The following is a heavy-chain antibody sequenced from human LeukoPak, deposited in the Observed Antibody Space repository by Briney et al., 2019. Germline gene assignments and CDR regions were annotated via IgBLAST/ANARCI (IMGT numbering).Heavy chain of an antibody. CDR2: IKRTTDGGTT. D-gene: IGHD1-26*01. J-gene: IGHJ3*02. Sequence: GGSLRLSCATSGLTFINAWMSWVRQAPGKGLEWVGRIKRTTDGGTTDYAAPVKDRFTISRDDSKNTLYLEMNRLQTEDTAVYYCITNPVEWAPIWGQGTMVTVSS. CDR1: GLTFINAW. V-gene: IGHV3-15*01. CDR3: ITNPVEWAPI.